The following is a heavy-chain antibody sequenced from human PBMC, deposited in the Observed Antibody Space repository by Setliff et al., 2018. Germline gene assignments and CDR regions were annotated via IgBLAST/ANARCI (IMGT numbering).Heavy chain of an antibody. Sequence: SETLSLTCTVSGGSISTTDYYWGWIRQPPGKGLEWIGCVYYSGNTYYSPSLKSRVTMLVDTSKNQFSLMLYSVTAADTAIYYCARYDSSGYSENYYFDYWGQGTLVTVSS. D-gene: IGHD3-22*01. CDR3: ARYDSSGYSENYYFDY. V-gene: IGHV4-39*07. CDR2: VYYSGNT. J-gene: IGHJ4*02. CDR1: GGSISTTDYY.